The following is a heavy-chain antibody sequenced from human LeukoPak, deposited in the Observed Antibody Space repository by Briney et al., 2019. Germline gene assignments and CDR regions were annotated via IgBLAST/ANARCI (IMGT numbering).Heavy chain of an antibody. V-gene: IGHV5-51*01. CDR1: GYSFSNYW. J-gene: IGHJ4*02. Sequence: GESLKISCKGSGYSFSNYWIAWMRQMPGKGLDWMGIIFPRDSETRVSPSFQGQVTISADKSITTTYLQWSSLKASDTAMYYCARLNSGWYKGFDFWGQGTLVTVSS. D-gene: IGHD6-19*01. CDR3: ARLNSGWYKGFDF. CDR2: IFPRDSET.